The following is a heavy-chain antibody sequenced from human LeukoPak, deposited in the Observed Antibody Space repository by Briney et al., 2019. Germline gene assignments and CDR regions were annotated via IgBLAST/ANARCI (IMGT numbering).Heavy chain of an antibody. V-gene: IGHV3-64*02. CDR2: ISTNGGST. J-gene: IGHJ4*02. D-gene: IGHD4/OR15-4a*01. Sequence: PGGSLRLSCAASGFTFSSYAMHWVRQAPGKGLEYVSGISTNGGSTYYADSVKGRFTISRDNSKNTLFLQMGSLRAEDMAVYYCARRAGAYSHPYDYWGQGTLVTVSS. CDR1: GFTFSSYA. CDR3: ARRAGAYSHPYDY.